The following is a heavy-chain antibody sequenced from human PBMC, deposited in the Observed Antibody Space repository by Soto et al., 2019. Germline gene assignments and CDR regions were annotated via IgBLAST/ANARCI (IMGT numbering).Heavy chain of an antibody. J-gene: IGHJ4*02. CDR1: GFTFSDYN. CDR2: ISGSTTTI. Sequence: PGGSLRLSCAASGFTFSDYNMNWVRQAPGKGLEWVSYISGSTTTIYYADSVKGRFTISRDNAKNSLYLQMDSLRDEDTAVYYCARTIDHSGQGTLVTVSS. CDR3: ARTIDH. V-gene: IGHV3-48*02.